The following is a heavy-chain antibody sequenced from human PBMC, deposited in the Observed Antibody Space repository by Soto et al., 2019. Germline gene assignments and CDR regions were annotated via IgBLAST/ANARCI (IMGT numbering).Heavy chain of an antibody. CDR1: GGSISSYY. J-gene: IGHJ4*02. CDR3: ARQSMPAAMGLDY. D-gene: IGHD2-2*01. Sequence: QVQLQESGPGLVKPSETLSLTCTVSGGSISSYYWSWIRQPPGKGLEWIGYIYYSGSTNYNPSLKRPVTISVDTSTDQFSLKLGSVPAADTAGYYCARQSMPAAMGLDYWGQGPLVTVSS. CDR2: IYYSGST. V-gene: IGHV4-59*01.